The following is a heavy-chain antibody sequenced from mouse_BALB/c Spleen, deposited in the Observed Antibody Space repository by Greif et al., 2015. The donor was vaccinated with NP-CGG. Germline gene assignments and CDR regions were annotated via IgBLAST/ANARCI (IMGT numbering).Heavy chain of an antibody. CDR2: IDPENGNT. J-gene: IGHJ2*01. CDR1: GFNIKDYY. CDR3: AYGNYFDY. Sequence: EVKLVESGAELVRPGALVKLSCKASGFNIKDYYMHWVKQRPEQGLEWIGWIDPENGNTIYDPKFQGKASVTADTSSNTAYLQLSSLTSEDTAVYYCAYGNYFDYWGQGTTLTVSS. D-gene: IGHD2-1*01. V-gene: IGHV14-1*02.